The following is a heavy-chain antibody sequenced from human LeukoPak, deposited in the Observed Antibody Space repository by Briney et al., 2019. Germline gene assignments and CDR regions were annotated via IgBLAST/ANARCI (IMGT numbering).Heavy chain of an antibody. CDR2: IYYSGST. Sequence: SETLSLTCTVSGGSVSGDNYYWTWIRQPPGKGLEWIGNIYYSGSTNYNPSVKSRVTISVDTSKNQFSLELTSVIAADTAVYYCARGSGWYYYWGQGTLVTVSS. J-gene: IGHJ4*02. V-gene: IGHV4-61*01. CDR1: GGSVSGDNYY. CDR3: ARGSGWYYY. D-gene: IGHD6-19*01.